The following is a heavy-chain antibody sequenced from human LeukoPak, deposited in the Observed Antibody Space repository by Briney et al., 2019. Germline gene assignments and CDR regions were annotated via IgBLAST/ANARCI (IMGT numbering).Heavy chain of an antibody. V-gene: IGHV4-59*01. D-gene: IGHD2-15*01. Sequence: KPSETLSLTCTVSGGSISSYYWSWIRQPPGKGLEWIGYIYSSGSTNYNPSLKSRVTISVDTSKNQFSLKLSSVTAADTAVYYCARGGYCSGGSCYSAYFDYWGQGTLVTVSS. CDR3: ARGGYCSGGSCYSAYFDY. CDR1: GGSISSYY. CDR2: IYSSGST. J-gene: IGHJ4*02.